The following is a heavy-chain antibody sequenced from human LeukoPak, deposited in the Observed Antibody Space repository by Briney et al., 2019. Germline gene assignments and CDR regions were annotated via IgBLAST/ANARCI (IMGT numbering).Heavy chain of an antibody. J-gene: IGHJ4*02. CDR2: VDPEDGET. CDR3: ATGIAVAGIPYYFDY. Sequence: GATVKISCKVSGYTFTDYYMHWVQQAPGKGLEWMGLVDPEDGETIYAEKFQGRVTITADTSTDTAYMELSNLRSEDTAVYYCATGIAVAGIPYYFDYWGQGTLVTVSS. V-gene: IGHV1-69-2*01. D-gene: IGHD6-19*01. CDR1: GYTFTDYY.